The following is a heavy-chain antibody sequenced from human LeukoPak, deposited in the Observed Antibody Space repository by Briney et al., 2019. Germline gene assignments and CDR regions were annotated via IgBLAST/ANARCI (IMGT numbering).Heavy chain of an antibody. D-gene: IGHD3-10*01. V-gene: IGHV3-21*01. CDR1: GFTFSSYS. J-gene: IGHJ4*02. CDR2: ISSSSSYV. Sequence: GGSLTLSCAASGFTFSSYSMNWVRQAPGKGLEWVASISSSSSYVYYADSVKGRFTISRDNAKNSLYLQMNSLRAEDTAVYYRARDRGFGELFFDYWGQGTLVTVSS. CDR3: ARDRGFGELFFDY.